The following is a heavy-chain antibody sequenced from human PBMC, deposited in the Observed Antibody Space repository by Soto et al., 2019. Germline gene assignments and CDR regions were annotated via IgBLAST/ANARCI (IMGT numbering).Heavy chain of an antibody. CDR3: ARDIPSSGGYDNWLDP. J-gene: IGHJ5*02. CDR2: IYHSGTT. V-gene: IGHV4-30-4*01. CDR1: GGSISRDDYY. D-gene: IGHD5-12*01. Sequence: QVQLQESGPGLVKPSETLSLTCTVSGGSISRDDYYWSWIRQPPGKGLEWIGYIYHSGTTYYNPSLKSRITMSVDTSKNQFSLSLTSVTAADTALYFCARDIPSSGGYDNWLDPWGQGTLVTVSS.